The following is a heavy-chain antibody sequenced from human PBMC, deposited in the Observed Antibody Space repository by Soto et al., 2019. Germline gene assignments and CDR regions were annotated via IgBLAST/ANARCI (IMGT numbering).Heavy chain of an antibody. D-gene: IGHD2-2*01. CDR3: VKDGGYCSSSTCYSPRNHYFDS. CDR2: IKFDGSVK. Sequence: PGGSLRLSCEASGFTFSDYWMSWVRQAPGKGPEWVANIKFDGSVKQYVDSVRGRFPISRDNSRNSLFLQMNSLRAGDTAIYYCVKDGGYCSSSTCYSPRNHYFDSWGQGTLVTVSS. CDR1: GFTFSDYW. V-gene: IGHV3-7*03. J-gene: IGHJ4*02.